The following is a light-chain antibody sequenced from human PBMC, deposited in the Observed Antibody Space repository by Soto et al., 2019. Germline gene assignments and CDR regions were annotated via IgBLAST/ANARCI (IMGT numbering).Light chain of an antibody. CDR3: QQYNNWPPIP. Sequence: EVLLTQSPGTVSLSQGQRATLSCRAGQSVSSSYLAWYQQKPGQAPSLLIYGASSRATGIPDRFSGSGSGTEFTLTISSLQSEDFAVYFCQQYNNWPPIPFGQGTRLE. CDR2: GAS. V-gene: IGKV3-20*01. CDR1: QSVSSSY. J-gene: IGKJ5*01.